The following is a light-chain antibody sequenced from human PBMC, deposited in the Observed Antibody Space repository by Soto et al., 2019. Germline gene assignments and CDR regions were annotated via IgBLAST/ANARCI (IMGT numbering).Light chain of an antibody. CDR1: QSVSSN. V-gene: IGKV3-15*01. CDR2: GAS. J-gene: IGKJ2*01. Sequence: EIVMTQSPATLSVSPGERATLSCRASQSVSSNLAWYQQKPGQAPRLLIYGASTRAPGIPARLSGSGSGTEFTLTISSLQSEDFAVYYCQQHDKWPFTFGQGTRLDIK. CDR3: QQHDKWPFT.